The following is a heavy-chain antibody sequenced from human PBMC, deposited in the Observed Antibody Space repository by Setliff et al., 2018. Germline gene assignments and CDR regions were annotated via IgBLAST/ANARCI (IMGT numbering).Heavy chain of an antibody. CDR3: ARGELGMWFDP. Sequence: PSETLSLTCTVSGGSISSGSYYWSWIRQPAGTGLEWIGRIYTSGSTNYNPALKSRVTISVDTSKNQFSLKLSSGTAADPAVYYCARGELGMWFDPWGQGTLVTVSS. D-gene: IGHD7-27*01. CDR2: IYTSGST. CDR1: GGSISSGSYY. J-gene: IGHJ5*02. V-gene: IGHV4-61*02.